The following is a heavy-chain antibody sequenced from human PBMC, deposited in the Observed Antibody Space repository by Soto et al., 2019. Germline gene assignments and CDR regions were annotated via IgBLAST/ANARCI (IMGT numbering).Heavy chain of an antibody. CDR2: ISWNSGSI. CDR1: GLTFDDYA. CDR3: ASGRGYDILTGYYPYFDY. D-gene: IGHD3-9*01. Sequence: EVQLVESGGGLVQSGKSLRLSCAASGLTFDDYAMHWVRQAPGKDLEWVSGISWNSGSIGYADSVKGRFTISRDNAKNTLYLQMNSLRAGDTALYYCASGRGYDILTGYYPYFDYWGQGTLFTVSS. V-gene: IGHV3-9*01. J-gene: IGHJ4*02.